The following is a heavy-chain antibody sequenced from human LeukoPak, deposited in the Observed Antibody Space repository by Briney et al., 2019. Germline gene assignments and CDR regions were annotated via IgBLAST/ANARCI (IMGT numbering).Heavy chain of an antibody. D-gene: IGHD3-10*02. Sequence: GGSLRLSCAASGFAFSDYAMLWVRQAPGKGLEWVSALGGSGGDTYYADSVKGRFTISRDNSENMLYLQMNSLRAEDTAVYYRARSQPSVRRFDYWGQGTLVTVSS. CDR1: GFAFSDYA. V-gene: IGHV3-23*01. J-gene: IGHJ4*02. CDR3: ARSQPSVRRFDY. CDR2: LGGSGGDT.